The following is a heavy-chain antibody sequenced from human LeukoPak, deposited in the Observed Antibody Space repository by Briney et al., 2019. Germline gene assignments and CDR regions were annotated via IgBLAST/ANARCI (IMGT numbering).Heavy chain of an antibody. Sequence: SETLSLTCTVSGGSISSSSYYWGWIRQPPGKGLEWIGSIYYSGSTYYNPSLKSRVTISVDTSKNQFSLKVSSVTAADTAVYYCARGDYYYMDVWGKGTTVTISS. J-gene: IGHJ6*03. V-gene: IGHV4-39*01. CDR1: GGSISSSSYY. CDR2: IYYSGST. CDR3: ARGDYYYMDV.